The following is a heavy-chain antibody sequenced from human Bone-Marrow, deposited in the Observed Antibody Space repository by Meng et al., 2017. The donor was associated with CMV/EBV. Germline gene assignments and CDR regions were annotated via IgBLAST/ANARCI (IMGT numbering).Heavy chain of an antibody. V-gene: IGHV3-64*02. Sequence: GGSLRLSCAASGFTFSSYAMHWVRQAPGKGLEYVSAISSNGGSTYYADSVKGRFTISRDNSKNTLYLQMGSLRAEDMAVYYCAPLGYCSSTSCYREDYWGQGTLVTVSS. J-gene: IGHJ4*02. CDR3: APLGYCSSTSCYREDY. D-gene: IGHD2-2*02. CDR1: GFTFSSYA. CDR2: ISSNGGST.